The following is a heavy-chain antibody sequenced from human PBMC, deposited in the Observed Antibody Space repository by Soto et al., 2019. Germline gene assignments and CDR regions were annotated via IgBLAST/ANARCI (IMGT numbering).Heavy chain of an antibody. CDR1: GGAFTNYS. CDR2: IIPLHNTS. V-gene: IGHV1-69*06. Sequence: QVQLLQSGAEVKKPGSSVPVSCKVSGGAFTNYSLNWVRHAPGPGLEWLGGIIPLHNTSNYSLKLLGRGSVTADISSNTVYMHLSGLTSDDTATYYCAIWSNWNPLYYRGMDVWGQGTTVTVSS. D-gene: IGHD1-20*01. CDR3: AIWSNWNPLYYRGMDV. J-gene: IGHJ6*02.